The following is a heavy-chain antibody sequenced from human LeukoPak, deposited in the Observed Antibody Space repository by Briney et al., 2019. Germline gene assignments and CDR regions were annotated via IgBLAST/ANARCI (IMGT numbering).Heavy chain of an antibody. CDR2: IIPIFGTA. J-gene: IGHJ3*02. Sequence: GSSVKVSCKASGGTFSSYAISWVRQAPGQGLEWMGGIIPIFGTANYAQKFQGRVTITTDESTSTAYMELSSLRSEDTAVYYCVRAITMIVPGAFDIWGQGTMVTVSS. CDR1: GGTFSSYA. D-gene: IGHD3-22*01. V-gene: IGHV1-69*05. CDR3: VRAITMIVPGAFDI.